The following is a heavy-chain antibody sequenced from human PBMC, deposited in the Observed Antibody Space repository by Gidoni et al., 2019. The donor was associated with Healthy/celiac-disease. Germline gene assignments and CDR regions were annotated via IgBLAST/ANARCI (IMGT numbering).Heavy chain of an antibody. V-gene: IGHV4-30-2*01. Sequence: QLQLQESGSGLVKPSQTLSLTCAFSGGSISSGGYSWSWIRQPPGKGLEWIGYIYHSGSTYYNPSLKSRVTISVDRSKNQFSLKLSSVTAADTAVYYCARAKVSGATVWGWFDPWGQGTLVTVSS. CDR2: IYHSGST. J-gene: IGHJ5*02. CDR1: GGSISSGGYS. D-gene: IGHD1-26*01. CDR3: ARAKVSGATVWGWFDP.